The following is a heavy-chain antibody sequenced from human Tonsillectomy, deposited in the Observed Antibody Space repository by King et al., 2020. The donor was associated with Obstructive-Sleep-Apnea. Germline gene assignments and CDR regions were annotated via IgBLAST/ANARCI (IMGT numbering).Heavy chain of an antibody. CDR1: GGSISSYY. CDR3: ARGRDLYYDSSGIDY. J-gene: IGHJ4*02. CDR2: IYYSGST. D-gene: IGHD3-22*01. V-gene: IGHV4-59*01. Sequence: LQLQESGPRLVKPSETLSLICTVSGGSISSYYWSWIRQPPGRGLEWIGYIYYSGSTTYNPSLKSRVTISVDTSKNPFSLKWSSLTAADTAVYYCARGRDLYYDSSGIDYWGQGTLVTVSS.